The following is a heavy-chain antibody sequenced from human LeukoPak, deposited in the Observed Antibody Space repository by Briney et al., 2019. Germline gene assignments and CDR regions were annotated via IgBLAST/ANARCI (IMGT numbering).Heavy chain of an antibody. CDR3: ASGGYCGGDCYTS. CDR2: IYSGGST. J-gene: IGHJ5*02. Sequence: GGSLRLSCAVSGFTIRSNFMTWVRQAPGKGLEWVSVIYSGGSTYYADSVKGRFTISRDNSKNTLYLQMNSLRAEDTAVYYCASGGYCGGDCYTSWGQGTLVTVSS. D-gene: IGHD2-21*02. CDR1: GFTIRSNF. V-gene: IGHV3-53*01.